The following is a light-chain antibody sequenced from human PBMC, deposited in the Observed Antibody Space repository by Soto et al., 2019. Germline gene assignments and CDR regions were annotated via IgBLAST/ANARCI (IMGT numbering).Light chain of an antibody. J-gene: IGLJ1*01. CDR3: AAWDDSLNGYYV. CDR1: SSNIGSNT. V-gene: IGLV1-44*01. CDR2: SNN. Sequence: QPVLTQPPSASGTPGQRVTISCSGSSSNIGSNTVNWYQQLPGTAPKLLIYSNNQRPSGAPDRVSGSKSGTSASLAISGLQSEDEADYYCAAWDDSLNGYYVFGTGTKLTVL.